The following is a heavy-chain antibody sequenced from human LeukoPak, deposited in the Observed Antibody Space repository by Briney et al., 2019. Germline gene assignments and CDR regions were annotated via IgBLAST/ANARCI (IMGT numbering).Heavy chain of an antibody. D-gene: IGHD6-19*01. CDR1: GFTLSSYG. V-gene: IGHV3-30*18. CDR3: AKVQQWLAPLDY. J-gene: IGHJ4*02. CDR2: ISYDGSNK. Sequence: PGGSLRLSCAASGFTLSSYGMHWVRQAPGKGLEWVAVISYDGSNKYYADSVKGRFTISRDNSKNTLYLQMNSLRAEDTAVYYCAKVQQWLAPLDYWGQGTLVTVSS.